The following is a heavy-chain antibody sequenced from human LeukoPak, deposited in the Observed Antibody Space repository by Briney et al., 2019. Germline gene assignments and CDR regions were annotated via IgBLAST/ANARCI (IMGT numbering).Heavy chain of an antibody. CDR2: INHSGST. D-gene: IGHD3-3*01. Sequence: SETLSLTCAVYGGSFSGYYWSWIRQPPGKGLEWIGEINHSGSTNYNPSLKSRVTISVDTSKNQFSLKLSSVTAADTAVYYCARSSRETGRGPVSGYFHYYYYYMDVWGKGTTVTVSS. CDR3: ARSSRETGRGPVSGYFHYYYYYMDV. J-gene: IGHJ6*03. CDR1: GGSFSGYY. V-gene: IGHV4-34*01.